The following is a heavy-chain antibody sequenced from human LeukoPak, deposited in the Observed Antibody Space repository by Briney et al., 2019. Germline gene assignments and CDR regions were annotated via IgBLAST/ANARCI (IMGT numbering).Heavy chain of an antibody. D-gene: IGHD6-19*01. Sequence: ASETLSLTCTVSGGSISSYYWSWIRQPAGKGLEWIGRIYTSGSTNYNPSLKSRVTMSVDTSKNQFSLKLSSVTAADTAVYYCARDGVAGTSVWSPTLYYYYYMDVWGKGTTVTISS. V-gene: IGHV4-4*07. J-gene: IGHJ6*03. CDR1: GGSISSYY. CDR2: IYTSGST. CDR3: ARDGVAGTSVWSPTLYYYYYMDV.